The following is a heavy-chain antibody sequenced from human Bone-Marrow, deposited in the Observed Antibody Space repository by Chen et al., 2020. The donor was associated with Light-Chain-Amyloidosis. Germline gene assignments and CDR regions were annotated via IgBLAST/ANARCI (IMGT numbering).Heavy chain of an antibody. CDR2: IYHSGSI. J-gene: IGHJ6*03. Sequence: QVQLQESGPGLAKPSQTLSLTCTVSGGSIRSGDYYWSWLRQPPGKGLQWIGYIYHSGSINHNPSLNSRVTMSVDTSRNQFSLKLTSVTAADTAVYYCAREVAANYNFYMDVWGKGTTVIVSS. CDR1: GGSIRSGDYY. D-gene: IGHD6-25*01. CDR3: AREVAANYNFYMDV. V-gene: IGHV4-30-4*01.